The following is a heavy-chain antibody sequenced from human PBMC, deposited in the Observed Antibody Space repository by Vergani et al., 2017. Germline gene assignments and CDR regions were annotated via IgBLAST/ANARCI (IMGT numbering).Heavy chain of an antibody. J-gene: IGHJ4*02. Sequence: QVQLPESGPGLVKPSETLSLTCTVSGGSISSYYWSWIRLPPGKGLEWIGYIYYSGSTNSNPSLKSRVTISVDTSKNQFSLKLSSVTAADTAVYYCASFGGSYDSSGYYWGQGTLVTVSS. V-gene: IGHV4-59*01. CDR1: GGSISSYY. D-gene: IGHD3-22*01. CDR2: IYYSGST. CDR3: ASFGGSYDSSGYY.